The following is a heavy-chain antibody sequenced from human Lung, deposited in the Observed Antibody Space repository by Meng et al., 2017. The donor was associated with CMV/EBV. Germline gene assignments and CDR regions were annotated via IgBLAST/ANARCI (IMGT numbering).Heavy chain of an antibody. CDR1: GGSFSTYT. Sequence: QVQLVRLGAEVKKPGASGKVPCKASGGSFSTYTFSWVRQAPGQGLEWMGGLIPVLNKAKSAPRFQDRVTFTADETTTTAYMELSSLTFEDTAVYFCARGRGNQPLFDFWGQGTLVTVSS. D-gene: IGHD2/OR15-2a*01. V-gene: IGHV1-69*10. CDR2: LIPVLNKA. J-gene: IGHJ4*02. CDR3: ARGRGNQPLFDF.